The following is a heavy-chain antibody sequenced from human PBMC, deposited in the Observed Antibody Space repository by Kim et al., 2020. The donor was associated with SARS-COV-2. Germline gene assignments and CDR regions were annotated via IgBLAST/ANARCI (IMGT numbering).Heavy chain of an antibody. D-gene: IGHD3-10*01. CDR3: AKDWGLLWFGDHGDEYFQH. CDR1: GFTFSSYA. J-gene: IGHJ1*01. CDR2: ISGSGGST. Sequence: GGSLRLSCAASGFTFSSYAMSWVRQAPGKGLEWVSAISGSGGSTYSADSVKGRFTISRDNSKNTLYLQMNSLRAEDTAVYYCAKDWGLLWFGDHGDEYFQHWGQGTLVTVSS. V-gene: IGHV3-23*01.